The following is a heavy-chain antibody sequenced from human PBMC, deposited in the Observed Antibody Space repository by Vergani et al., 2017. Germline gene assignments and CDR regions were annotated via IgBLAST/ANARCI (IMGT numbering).Heavy chain of an antibody. Sequence: QVQLQESGPGLVKPSETLSLTCAVSGYSLSSGYYWGWIRQPPGKGLEWIGSIYHSGSTYYNPSLKSRVTISVDTSKNQFSLKLSSVTAADTAVYYCARVLEMATINYWGQGTLVTVSS. CDR2: IYHSGST. CDR3: ARVLEMATINY. D-gene: IGHD5-24*01. CDR1: GYSLSSGYY. V-gene: IGHV4-38-2*01. J-gene: IGHJ4*02.